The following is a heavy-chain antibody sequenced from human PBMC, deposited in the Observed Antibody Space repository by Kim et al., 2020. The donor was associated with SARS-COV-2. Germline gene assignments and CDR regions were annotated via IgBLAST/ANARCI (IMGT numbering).Heavy chain of an antibody. D-gene: IGHD2-2*01. J-gene: IGHJ4*02. CDR2: KTDGGTV. Sequence: KTDGGTVDYAAPVKGRFTISRDDSKNTLFLLMNSLKTEDSGVYYCTTVSMRWGQGTRVTVSS. CDR3: TTVSMR. V-gene: IGHV3-15*01.